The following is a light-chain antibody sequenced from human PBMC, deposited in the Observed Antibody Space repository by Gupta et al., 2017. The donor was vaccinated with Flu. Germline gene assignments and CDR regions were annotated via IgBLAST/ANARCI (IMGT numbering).Light chain of an antibody. CDR2: SNR. V-gene: IGLV3-9*01. CDR1: NMGSKN. CDR3: QAGASNNQGV. Sequence: GVNNMGSKNVHWYQQKAGQAPVLVIYSNRNRPSGIPDRFSGSSSGNTATLTISGVQGGDEADYDCQAGASNNQGVFGGGTKLTVL. J-gene: IGLJ3*02.